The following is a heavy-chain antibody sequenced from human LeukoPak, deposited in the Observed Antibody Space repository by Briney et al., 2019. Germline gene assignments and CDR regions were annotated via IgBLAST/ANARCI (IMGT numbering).Heavy chain of an antibody. CDR2: INSDGSST. V-gene: IGHV3-74*01. CDR3: ARAAYSSTWYSRYFDL. Sequence: GGSLRLSCAASGFTFSSYWMHWVRQAPGKGLVWVSRINSDGSSTSYADSVKGRFTISRENAKNSLYLQMNSLRAGDTAVYYCARAAYSSTWYSRYFDLWGRGTLVTVSS. J-gene: IGHJ2*01. D-gene: IGHD6-13*01. CDR1: GFTFSSYW.